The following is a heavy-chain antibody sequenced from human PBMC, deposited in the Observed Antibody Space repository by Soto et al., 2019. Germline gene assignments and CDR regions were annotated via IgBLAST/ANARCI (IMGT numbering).Heavy chain of an antibody. Sequence: SETLSLTCDVYGGSFSGYIWTWIRQTPGKGLQWIGQINHSGSANYIPSLKSRVTISVHTSNSQFSLELSSVTAADTAVYYCARGLITGSQYSGGWYYFDSRGQRTPVTVSS. J-gene: IGHJ4*02. CDR1: GGSFSGYI. D-gene: IGHD1-26*01. V-gene: IGHV4-34*01. CDR2: INHSGSA. CDR3: ARGLITGSQYSGGWYYFDS.